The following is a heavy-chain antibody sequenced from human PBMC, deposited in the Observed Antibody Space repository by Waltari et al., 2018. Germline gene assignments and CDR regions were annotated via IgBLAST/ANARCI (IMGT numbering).Heavy chain of an antibody. D-gene: IGHD6-6*01. CDR2: INAGNGNT. CDR3: AREGSYSSWGAWFDP. V-gene: IGHV1-3*03. J-gene: IGHJ5*02. Sequence: QVQLVQSGAEVKKPGASVKVSCKASGYTFTSYAMHWVRQAPGQRLEWMGWINAGNGNTKYSQEFQGRVTITRDTSASTAYMELSSLRSEDMAVYYCAREGSYSSWGAWFDPWGQGTLVTVSS. CDR1: GYTFTSYA.